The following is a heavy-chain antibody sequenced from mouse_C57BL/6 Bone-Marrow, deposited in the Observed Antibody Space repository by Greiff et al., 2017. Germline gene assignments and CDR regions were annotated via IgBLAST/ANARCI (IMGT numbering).Heavy chain of an antibody. CDR2: IYPRSGNT. V-gene: IGHV1-55*01. D-gene: IGHD2-2*01. J-gene: IGHJ3*01. CDR1: GYTFTSYW. CDR3: ARGGYPWFAY. Sequence: QVQLQQSGAELVKPGASVKMSCKASGYTFTSYWITWVKQRPGQGLEWIGDIYPRSGNTYYNEKFKGKATLTADKSSSTAYMELRSLTSEDSAVYFCARGGYPWFAYWGQGTLVTVSA.